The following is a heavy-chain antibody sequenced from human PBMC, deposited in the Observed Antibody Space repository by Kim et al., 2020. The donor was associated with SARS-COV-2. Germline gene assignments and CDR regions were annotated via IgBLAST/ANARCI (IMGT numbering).Heavy chain of an antibody. CDR3: ARRTNFGVGSHFDI. V-gene: IGHV4-39*01. CDR1: GASINISNYY. CDR2: VSSSGST. Sequence: SETLSLTCTVSGASINISNYYWAWIRQPPGKGLEWIGSVSSSGSTNTKSSLKSRVTLSVDTSKNQFSLKLNSVTAADTAVFFCARRTNFGVGSHFDIWG. D-gene: IGHD3-3*01. J-gene: IGHJ3*02.